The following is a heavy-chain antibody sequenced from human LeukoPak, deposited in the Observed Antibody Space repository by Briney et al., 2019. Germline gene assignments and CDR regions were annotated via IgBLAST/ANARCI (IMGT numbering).Heavy chain of an antibody. V-gene: IGHV3-23*01. CDR3: AKFRSGANDAFDI. CDR2: ISGSGGDT. J-gene: IGHJ3*02. D-gene: IGHD2-15*01. CDR1: GFTFSSYA. Sequence: GSLRLSCAGSGFTFSSYAMSWVRQAPGKGLEWVSAISGSGGDTHYADSVKGRFTISRDNSKNTLYVQMNSLGAEDTAVYYCAKFRSGANDAFDIWGQGTMVTVSS.